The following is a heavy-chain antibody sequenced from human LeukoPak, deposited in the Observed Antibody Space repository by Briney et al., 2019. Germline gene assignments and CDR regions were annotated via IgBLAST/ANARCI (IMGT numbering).Heavy chain of an antibody. D-gene: IGHD3-10*01. CDR1: GFTFSSYG. J-gene: IGHJ4*02. CDR2: ISYDGSNK. V-gene: IGHV3-30*18. CDR3: SKDRLRGSGSYQLDY. Sequence: GGSLRLSCAASGFTFSSYGMHWVRQPPGKGLEWVAVISYDGSNKYYADSVKGRFTISRDNSKNTLYLQMNSLRAEVTAVYYCSKDRLRGSGSYQLDYWGQGTLVNVSS.